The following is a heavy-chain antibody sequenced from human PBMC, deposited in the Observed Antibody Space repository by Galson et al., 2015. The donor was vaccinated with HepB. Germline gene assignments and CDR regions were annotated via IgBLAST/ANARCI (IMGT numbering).Heavy chain of an antibody. CDR1: GFTFSNYA. D-gene: IGHD3-10*01. CDR2: IDSSGDYT. V-gene: IGHV3-23*05. J-gene: IGHJ4*02. Sequence: SLRLSCAASGFTFSNYAMTWVRQAPGKGLEWVSLIDSSGDYTYYADSVKGRFTISRDSSKNTLYLQMYSLRAEDTAIYYCAKGPTSGPPYYFDHWGQGTLVTVSS. CDR3: AKGPTSGPPYYFDH.